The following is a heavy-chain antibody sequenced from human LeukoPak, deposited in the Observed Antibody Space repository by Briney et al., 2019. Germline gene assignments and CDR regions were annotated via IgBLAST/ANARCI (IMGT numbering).Heavy chain of an antibody. D-gene: IGHD3-10*01. CDR2: ISWNSGSI. CDR1: GFTLDDYA. Sequence: GGSLRLSCAASGFTLDDYAMHWVRQAPGKGLEWVSGISWNSGSIGYADSVKGRFTISRDNAKNSLYLQMNSLRAEYTALYYCEKKAYGWGSFSLSYFTYGGQGPLVTSS. V-gene: IGHV3-9*01. CDR3: EKKAYGWGSFSLSYFTY. J-gene: IGHJ4*02.